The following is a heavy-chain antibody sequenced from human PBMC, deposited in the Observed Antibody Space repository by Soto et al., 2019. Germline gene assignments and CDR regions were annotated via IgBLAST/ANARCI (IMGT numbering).Heavy chain of an antibody. V-gene: IGHV3-30*18. CDR2: TSFDGSSG. J-gene: IGHJ4*02. CDR1: GFTFSSSG. D-gene: IGHD6-19*01. Sequence: QVQLVESGGGVVQPGRSLRLSCAASGFTFSSSGIHWVRQAPGKGLEWVAVTSFDGSSGYYADSVRGRFTISRDNSNNTLYLQMNSLRAEDTAVYYCAKSPLAVAGYFDYWGQGTLVTVSS. CDR3: AKSPLAVAGYFDY.